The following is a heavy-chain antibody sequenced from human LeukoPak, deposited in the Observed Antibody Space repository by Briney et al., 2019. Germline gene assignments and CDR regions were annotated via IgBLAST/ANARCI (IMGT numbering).Heavy chain of an antibody. CDR1: GYTFTSYG. Sequence: ASVKVSCKASGYTFTSYGISWVRQAPGQGLEWMGWISAYNGNTNYAQKLQGRVTMTTDTSTSTAYMELRSLRSDDTAVYYCARGAGYDFWSGYPWFDPWGQGTLVTVSS. CDR2: ISAYNGNT. V-gene: IGHV1-18*01. D-gene: IGHD3-3*01. J-gene: IGHJ5*02. CDR3: ARGAGYDFWSGYPWFDP.